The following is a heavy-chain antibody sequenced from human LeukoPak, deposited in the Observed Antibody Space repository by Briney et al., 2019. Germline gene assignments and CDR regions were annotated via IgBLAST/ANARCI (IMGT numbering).Heavy chain of an antibody. CDR2: MNPNSGNT. Sequence: ASVKVSCKASGYTFTSYDINWVRQATGQGLEWMGWMNPNSGNTGYAQKFQGRVTMTRNTSISTAYMERSSLRSEDTVVYYCARASIAVPCGYWGQGTLVTVSS. J-gene: IGHJ4*02. V-gene: IGHV1-8*01. D-gene: IGHD6-19*01. CDR1: GYTFTSYD. CDR3: ARASIAVPCGY.